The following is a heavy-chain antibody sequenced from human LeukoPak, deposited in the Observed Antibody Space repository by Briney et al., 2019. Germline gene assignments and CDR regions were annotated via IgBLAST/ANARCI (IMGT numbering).Heavy chain of an antibody. CDR2: ISSSSSYI. Sequence: PGGSLRLSCAASGFTFSSYSMNWVRQAPGKGLEWVSSISSSSSYIYYADSVKGRFTISRDNAKNSLYLQMNSLRAEDRAVYYCARAMGVIVPPVDYWGQGTLVTVSS. CDR3: ARAMGVIVPPVDY. CDR1: GFTFSSYS. V-gene: IGHV3-21*01. D-gene: IGHD3-16*02. J-gene: IGHJ4*02.